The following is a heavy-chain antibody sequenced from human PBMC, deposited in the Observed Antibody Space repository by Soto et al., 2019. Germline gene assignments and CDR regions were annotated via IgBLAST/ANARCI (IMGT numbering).Heavy chain of an antibody. Sequence: XSETLSLTCTVSGGSISSSLYYWVWIRQAPXKGLEWIGSTYYSGSASYNPSLKSRVTVSLETPKNQFSLRLSSVTAADSAVYFCARHGRTTNIPQLKHSAMDVWGQGTTVTVSS. CDR2: TYYSGSA. CDR3: ARHGRTTNIPQLKHSAMDV. V-gene: IGHV4-39*01. CDR1: GGSISSSLYY. D-gene: IGHD1-26*01. J-gene: IGHJ6*02.